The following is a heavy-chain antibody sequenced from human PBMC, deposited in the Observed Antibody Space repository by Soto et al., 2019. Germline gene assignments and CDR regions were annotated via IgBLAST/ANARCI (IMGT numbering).Heavy chain of an antibody. J-gene: IGHJ6*03. Sequence: QVQLVQSGAEVKKPGASVKVSCKASGYTFTSYDINWVRQATGQGLEWMGWMNPNSGNTGYAQKFQGRVTMTRNTSISTAYMELSSLRSEDPAVYYCARAVGIEAYYHYYYYMDVWGKGTTVTVPS. CDR3: ARAVGIEAYYHYYYYMDV. V-gene: IGHV1-8*01. CDR1: GYTFTSYD. CDR2: MNPNSGNT. D-gene: IGHD1-26*01.